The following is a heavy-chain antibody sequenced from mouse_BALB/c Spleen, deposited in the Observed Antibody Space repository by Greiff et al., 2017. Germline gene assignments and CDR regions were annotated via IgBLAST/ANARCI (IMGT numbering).Heavy chain of an antibody. Sequence: VQLKESGPSLVKPSQTLSLTCSVTGDSITSGYWNWIRKFPGNKLEYMGYISYSGSTYYNPSLKSRISITRDTSKNQYYLQLNSVTTEDTATYYCARNYYDYQAWFAYWGQGTLVTVSA. D-gene: IGHD2-4*01. CDR3: ARNYYDYQAWFAY. J-gene: IGHJ3*01. V-gene: IGHV3-8*02. CDR2: ISYSGST. CDR1: GDSITSGY.